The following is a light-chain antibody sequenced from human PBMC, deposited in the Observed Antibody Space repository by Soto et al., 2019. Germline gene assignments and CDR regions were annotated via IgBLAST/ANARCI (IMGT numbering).Light chain of an antibody. V-gene: IGKV1-5*03. Sequence: DIQMTQSPSTLSASVGDRVTITCRASQSISSWLAWYQQKTGKAPNLLIYKASSLESGVPSRFSGSGSGTEFTLTISSLQSDDFATXYXQQXNSFPWTFGQGTKVEIK. CDR1: QSISSW. CDR3: QQXNSFPWT. CDR2: KAS. J-gene: IGKJ1*01.